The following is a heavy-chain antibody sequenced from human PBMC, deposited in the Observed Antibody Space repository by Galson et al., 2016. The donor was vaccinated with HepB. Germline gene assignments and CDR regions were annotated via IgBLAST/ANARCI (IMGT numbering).Heavy chain of an antibody. CDR1: EFSFTDYW. D-gene: IGHD2-15*01. Sequence: LRLSCAASEFSFTDYWMTWVRQAPGKGLECLANINLDGGEKNYVDSVKGRFTISRDNAKNSVYLQINSLRAEDAALYYCARVGYCSGAGCRGRDWFDPWGQGIPVTVSS. V-gene: IGHV3-7*01. J-gene: IGHJ5*02. CDR3: ARVGYCSGAGCRGRDWFDP. CDR2: INLDGGEK.